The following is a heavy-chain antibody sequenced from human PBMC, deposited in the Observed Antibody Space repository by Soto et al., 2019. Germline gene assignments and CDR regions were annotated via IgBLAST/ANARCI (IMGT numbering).Heavy chain of an antibody. CDR2: VNPSGGHT. Sequence: QVQLMQSGAEVKKPGASVKVSCKASGDTFTDYYIHWVRQAPGQGLEWMGTVNPSGGHTTYAQHFLGRVTKTSDTSTSTLYMELTSLTSDDTAIYYCARAAHVVVVTAALDYWGQGTLVTVSS. V-gene: IGHV1-46*01. CDR1: GDTFTDYY. J-gene: IGHJ4*02. CDR3: ARAAHVVVVTAALDY. D-gene: IGHD2-21*02.